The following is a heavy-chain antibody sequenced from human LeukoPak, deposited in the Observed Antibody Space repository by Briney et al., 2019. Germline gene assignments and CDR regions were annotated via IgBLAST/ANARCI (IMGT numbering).Heavy chain of an antibody. CDR2: ISSSSNYI. Sequence: GGSLRLSCAASGFTFSTYSMNWVRQAPGKGLEWVSCISSSSNYIYYADSVKGRFTISRDNAKNSLYLQMDSLRAEDTAVYYCARGQTDFEYWGQGALVTVSS. V-gene: IGHV3-21*01. J-gene: IGHJ4*02. CDR1: GFTFSTYS. CDR3: ARGQTDFEY.